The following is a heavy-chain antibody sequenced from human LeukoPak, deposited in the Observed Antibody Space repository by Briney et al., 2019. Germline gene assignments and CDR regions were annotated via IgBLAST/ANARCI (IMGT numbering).Heavy chain of an antibody. Sequence: PGGSLRLSCAAYGFTFDDYGMSWVRQAPGKGLEWVSGINWNGGSTGYAVSVKGRFTISRDNAKNSLYLQMNSLRAEDTALYYCARDLHYYYDSSGYRHGAFDIWGQGTMVTVSS. CDR3: ARDLHYYYDSSGYRHGAFDI. CDR1: GFTFDDYG. CDR2: INWNGGST. D-gene: IGHD3-22*01. V-gene: IGHV3-20*04. J-gene: IGHJ3*02.